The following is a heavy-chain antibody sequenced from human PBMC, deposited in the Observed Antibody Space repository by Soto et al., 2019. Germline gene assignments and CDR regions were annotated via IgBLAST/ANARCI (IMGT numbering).Heavy chain of an antibody. J-gene: IGHJ4*02. V-gene: IGHV3-23*01. Sequence: PGGSLRLSCNFTFSMYSMNWVRQAPGKGLEWVSAISGSGGSTYYADSVKGRFTISRDNSKNTLYLQMNSLRAEDTAVYYCAKDGTASVYWGQGTLVTVSS. CDR2: ISGSGGST. D-gene: IGHD5-18*01. CDR1: FTFSMYS. CDR3: AKDGTASVY.